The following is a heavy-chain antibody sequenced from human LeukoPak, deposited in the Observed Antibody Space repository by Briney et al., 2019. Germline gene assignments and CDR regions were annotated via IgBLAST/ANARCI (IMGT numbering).Heavy chain of an antibody. CDR1: GGSFSGYY. Sequence: SETLSLTCAVYGGSFSGYYWSWIRQPPGKGLEWTGEINHSGSTNYNPSLKSRVTISVDTSKNQFSLKLSSVTAADTAVYYCARGPPGEIMAGFHFDYWGQGTLVTVSS. J-gene: IGHJ4*02. CDR2: INHSGST. V-gene: IGHV4-34*01. D-gene: IGHD7-27*01. CDR3: ARGPPGEIMAGFHFDY.